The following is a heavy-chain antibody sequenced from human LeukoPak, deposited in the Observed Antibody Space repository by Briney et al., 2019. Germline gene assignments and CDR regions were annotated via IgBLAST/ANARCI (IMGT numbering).Heavy chain of an antibody. CDR1: GGSISSSY. CDR3: ARAGNWNGAFDI. V-gene: IGHV4-59*01. D-gene: IGHD1-20*01. J-gene: IGHJ3*02. Sequence: PSETLSLTCTVSGGSISSSYWSWIRQPPGKGLDWIGDIYNSGSTNYNPSLKSRVTISVDTSKNQLSLKLDSVTAADTAVYYCARAGNWNGAFDIWGQGTMVTVSS. CDR2: IYNSGST.